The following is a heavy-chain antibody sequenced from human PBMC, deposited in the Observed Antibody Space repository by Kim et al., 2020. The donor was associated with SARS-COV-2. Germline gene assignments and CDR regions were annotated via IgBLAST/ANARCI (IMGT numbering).Heavy chain of an antibody. Sequence: TDYAAPVKGRFTISRDDSKNTLYLQMNSLKTEDTAVYYCTTDTSGGYFDLWGRGTLVTVSS. CDR2: T. CDR3: TTDTSGGYFDL. J-gene: IGHJ2*01. V-gene: IGHV3-15*01.